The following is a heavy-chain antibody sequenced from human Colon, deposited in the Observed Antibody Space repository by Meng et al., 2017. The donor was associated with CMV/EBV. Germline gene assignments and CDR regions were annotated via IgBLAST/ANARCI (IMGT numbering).Heavy chain of an antibody. V-gene: IGHV3-30*02. CDR1: GFSFDTYS. CDR3: AKDWHWGTPDYGMNV. J-gene: IGHJ6*02. CDR2: IWYDGSSE. D-gene: IGHD7-27*01. Sequence: GESLKISCAASGFSFDTYSMYWVRQAPGKGLEWVSFIWYDGSSEYYADSVKGRFTISRDNSKNTLYLQMNSLTTEDTAVYYCAKDWHWGTPDYGMNVWGQGSTVTVSS.